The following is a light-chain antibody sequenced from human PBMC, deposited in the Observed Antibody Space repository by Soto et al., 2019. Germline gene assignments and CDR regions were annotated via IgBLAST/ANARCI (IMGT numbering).Light chain of an antibody. CDR2: EVT. V-gene: IGLV2-23*02. Sequence: QSALTQPASVSGSPGQSITISCTGTSRDIGTSNFVSWYQQYPGKAPKLMIYEVTNRPSGIAYRFSGSKSDYTASLTISVLQPQDEADYYCYSCTDISTSLFVFGTGTKVTVL. J-gene: IGLJ1*01. CDR1: SRDIGTSNF. CDR3: YSCTDISTSLFV.